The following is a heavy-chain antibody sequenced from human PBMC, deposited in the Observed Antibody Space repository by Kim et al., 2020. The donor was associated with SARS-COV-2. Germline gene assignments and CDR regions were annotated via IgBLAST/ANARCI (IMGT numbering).Heavy chain of an antibody. CDR1: GASININDYH. J-gene: IGHJ3*02. V-gene: IGHV4-39*01. CDR2: IYDSGRT. Sequence: SETLSLTCSVSGASININDYHWGWIRQTPGKWLEWIGNIYDSGRTYDNPSLMSRVTIYAHTSKNQFSLRLSSVTAADTGVYYCARGPACVRNAYDIWGQGTTVIVSS. CDR3: ARGPACVRNAYDI.